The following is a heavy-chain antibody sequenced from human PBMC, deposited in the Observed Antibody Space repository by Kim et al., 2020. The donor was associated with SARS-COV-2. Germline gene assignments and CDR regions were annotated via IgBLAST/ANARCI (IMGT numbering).Heavy chain of an antibody. CDR3: ARAADYYDSSGYYSAGCFDP. CDR1: GGSISSGGYY. Sequence: SETLSLTCTVSGGSISSGGYYWSWIRQHPGKGLEWIGFIYYSGSTYYNPSLKSRVTISVDTSKNQFSLKLSSVTAADTAVYYCARAADYYDSSGYYSAGCFDPWGQGTLVTVSS. J-gene: IGHJ5*02. D-gene: IGHD3-22*01. V-gene: IGHV4-31*03. CDR2: IYYSGST.